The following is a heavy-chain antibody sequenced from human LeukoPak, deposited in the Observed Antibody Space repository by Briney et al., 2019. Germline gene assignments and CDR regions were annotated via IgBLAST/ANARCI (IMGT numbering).Heavy chain of an antibody. CDR2: INPNSGGT. CDR3: ARRAGSYGSGTYYSYYFDY. V-gene: IGHV1-2*02. J-gene: IGHJ4*02. CDR1: GYTFTGYY. D-gene: IGHD3-10*01. Sequence: GASVKVSCKASGYTFTGYYMHWVRQAPGQGLEWMGWINPNSGGTNYAQKFQGRVTMTRDTSISTAYMELSRLRSDDTAVYYCARRAGSYGSGTYYSYYFDYWGQGTLVTVSS.